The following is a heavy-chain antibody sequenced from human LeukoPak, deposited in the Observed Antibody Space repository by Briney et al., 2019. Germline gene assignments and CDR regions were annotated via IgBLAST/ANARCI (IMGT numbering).Heavy chain of an antibody. CDR3: ARDEGIAAQFDF. V-gene: IGHV4-59*01. CDR1: QDSFTSYY. CDR2: IYSSGNT. D-gene: IGHD6-6*01. J-gene: IGHJ4*02. Sequence: PSETLSLTCSVSQDSFTSYYWNWIRQPPGKGREWLGYIYSSGNTDYNPAHRSRVTMSMDTSRNQFSLKLRSVTAADTAIYYCARDEGIAAQFDFWGQGMLVTVSS.